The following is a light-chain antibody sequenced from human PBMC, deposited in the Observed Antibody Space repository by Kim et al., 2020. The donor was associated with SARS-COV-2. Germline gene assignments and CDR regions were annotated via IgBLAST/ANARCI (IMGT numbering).Light chain of an antibody. Sequence: DIQMTQSPSTLSASVGDRVTITCRASQSISSWLAWYQQKPGKAPKLLIYKASSLESGVPSRFSGSGSGTEFTLTISSLQPDDFATYYCQQYNSYSRKKLTFGGGTKVDIK. CDR3: QQYNSYSRKKLT. V-gene: IGKV1-5*03. J-gene: IGKJ4*01. CDR2: KAS. CDR1: QSISSW.